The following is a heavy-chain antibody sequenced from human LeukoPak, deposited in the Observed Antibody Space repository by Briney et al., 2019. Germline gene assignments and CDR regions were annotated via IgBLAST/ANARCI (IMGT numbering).Heavy chain of an antibody. J-gene: IGHJ4*02. CDR1: GFTFSSYA. D-gene: IGHD2-21*02. CDR2: ISNRGGST. V-gene: IGHV3-23*01. Sequence: PGGSLRLSCAASGFTFSSYAMSWVRQAPGKGLEWVSTISNRGGSTYYADSVKGRFTISRDNSKNTLYLQMNSLRAEDTAVYYCAKEPAYCGGDCYSLIDHWGQGTLATVSS. CDR3: AKEPAYCGGDCYSLIDH.